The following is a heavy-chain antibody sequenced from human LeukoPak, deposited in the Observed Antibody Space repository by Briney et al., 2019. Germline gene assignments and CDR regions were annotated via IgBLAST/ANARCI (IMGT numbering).Heavy chain of an antibody. D-gene: IGHD6-25*01. Sequence: SETLSLTCAVSGGSISSSNWWSWVRQPPGKGLEWIGYIYYSGSTNYNPSLKSRVTISVDTSKNQLSLKLNSVTAADTAEYYCACSAQYSYYYYMDVWGKGTTVTVSS. CDR3: ACSAQYSYYYYMDV. CDR2: IYYSGST. V-gene: IGHV4-4*02. CDR1: GGSISSSNW. J-gene: IGHJ6*03.